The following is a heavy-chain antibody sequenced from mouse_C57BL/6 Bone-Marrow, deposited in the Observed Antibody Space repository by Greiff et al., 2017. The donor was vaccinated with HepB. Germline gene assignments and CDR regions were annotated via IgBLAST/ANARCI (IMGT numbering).Heavy chain of an antibody. D-gene: IGHD6-1*01. J-gene: IGHJ4*01. V-gene: IGHV10-1*01. Sequence: EVQVVESGGGLVQPKGSLKLSCAASGFSFNTYAMNWVRQAPGKGLEWVARIRSKSNNYATYYADSVKDRFTISRDDSESMLYLQMNNLKTEDTAMYCCVRHERLHAMDYWGQGTSVTVSS. CDR1: GFSFNTYA. CDR3: VRHERLHAMDY. CDR2: IRSKSNNYAT.